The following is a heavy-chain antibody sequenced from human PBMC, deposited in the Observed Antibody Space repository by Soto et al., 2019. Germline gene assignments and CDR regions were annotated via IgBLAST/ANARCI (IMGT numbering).Heavy chain of an antibody. J-gene: IGHJ6*02. V-gene: IGHV1-3*01. CDR3: ARSVVYDPFYYYYGMDV. D-gene: IGHD3-3*01. Sequence: QVQLVQSGAEVKKPGASLKVSCKASGYTFTSSAMHWVRKAPGQRLEWMGWINAGNGNTKYSQKCQGRVTITRDTSASTAYMELSSLRSEDTAVYYCARSVVYDPFYYYYGMDVWGQGTTVTVSS. CDR2: INAGNGNT. CDR1: GYTFTSSA.